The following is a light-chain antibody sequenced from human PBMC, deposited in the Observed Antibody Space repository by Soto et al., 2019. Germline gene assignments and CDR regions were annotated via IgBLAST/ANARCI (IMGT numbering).Light chain of an antibody. CDR3: QHRMNWPLT. Sequence: EIVLTQSPATLSLSPGEIATLSCRASQTVSSYLLWYQQKPGQAPRLLIYDASNRASGTPARFSGSGSETDFTLTISSLEPEDFAVYYCQHRMNWPLTFGQGTRLEI. J-gene: IGKJ5*01. CDR1: QTVSSY. CDR2: DAS. V-gene: IGKV3-11*01.